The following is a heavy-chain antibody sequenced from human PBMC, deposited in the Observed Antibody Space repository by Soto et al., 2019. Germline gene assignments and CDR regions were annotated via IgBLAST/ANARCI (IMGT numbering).Heavy chain of an antibody. D-gene: IGHD6-13*01. Sequence: QVQLVESGGGVVQPGRSLRLSCAASGFTFSSYAMHWVRQAPGKGLEWVAVISYDGSNKYYADSVKGRFTISRDNSKNTLYLQMNSLRAEDTAVYYCARGIAAAGRVYYYYGMDVWGQGTTVTVSS. CDR1: GFTFSSYA. V-gene: IGHV3-30-3*01. CDR3: ARGIAAAGRVYYYYGMDV. CDR2: ISYDGSNK. J-gene: IGHJ6*02.